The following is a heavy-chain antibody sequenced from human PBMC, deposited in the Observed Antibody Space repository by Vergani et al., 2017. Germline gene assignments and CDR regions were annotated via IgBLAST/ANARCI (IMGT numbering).Heavy chain of an antibody. Sequence: QVQLVQSGAEVKKPGSSVKVSCKASGGTFSSYTISWVRQAPGQGLEWMGRIIPVLGNTTYAQKFQARVTITADKSTSTAYMELRSLRSEDTAVYYCESENQARGIYFWGQGTLVTVSS. CDR3: ESENQARGIYF. D-gene: IGHD2-15*01. J-gene: IGHJ4*02. CDR2: IIPVLGNT. V-gene: IGHV1-69*08. CDR1: GGTFSSYT.